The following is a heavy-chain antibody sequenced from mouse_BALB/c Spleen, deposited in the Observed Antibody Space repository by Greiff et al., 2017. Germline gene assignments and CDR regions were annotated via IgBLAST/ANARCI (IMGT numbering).Heavy chain of an antibody. J-gene: IGHJ4*01. CDR1: GFSLTSYG. D-gene: IGHD1-1*01. CDR3: ARRSPYYYGSSYAMDY. CDR2: IWSGGST. V-gene: IGHV2-2*02. Sequence: QVQLKQSGPGLVQPSQSLSITCTVSGFSLTSYGVHWVRQSPGKGLEWLGVIWSGGSTDYNAAFISRLSISKDNSKSQVFFKMNSLQANDTAIYYCARRSPYYYGSSYAMDYWGQGTSVTVSS.